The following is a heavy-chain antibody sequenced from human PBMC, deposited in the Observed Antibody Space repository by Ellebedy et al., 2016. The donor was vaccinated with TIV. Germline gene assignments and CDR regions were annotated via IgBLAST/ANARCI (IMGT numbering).Heavy chain of an antibody. D-gene: IGHD3-10*01. CDR2: INHSGST. CDR1: GGSFSGYY. Sequence: SETLSLTXAVYGGSFSGYYWSWIRQPPGKGLEWIGEINHSGSTNYNPSLKSRDTISVDTSKNQFSLKLSSVTAADTAVYYCARGPVLLWFGELSLLHFDYWGQGTLVTVSS. CDR3: ARGPVLLWFGELSLLHFDY. J-gene: IGHJ4*02. V-gene: IGHV4-34*01.